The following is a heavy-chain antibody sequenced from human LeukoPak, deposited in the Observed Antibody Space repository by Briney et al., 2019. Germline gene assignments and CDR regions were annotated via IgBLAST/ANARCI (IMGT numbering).Heavy chain of an antibody. Sequence: ASVKVSCKASGYTFTGYYMHWVRQAPGQGLEWMGWINPNSGGTNYAQKFQGRVTMTRDTSISTAYMELSRLRSDDTAVYYCARVGPEVREIIFDYWGQGTLVTVSP. CDR1: GYTFTGYY. CDR3: ARVGPEVREIIFDY. J-gene: IGHJ4*02. V-gene: IGHV1-2*02. CDR2: INPNSGGT. D-gene: IGHD3-16*01.